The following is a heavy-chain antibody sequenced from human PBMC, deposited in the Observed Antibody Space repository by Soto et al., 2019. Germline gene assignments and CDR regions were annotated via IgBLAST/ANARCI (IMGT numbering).Heavy chain of an antibody. V-gene: IGHV4-30-2*01. Sequence: SETLSLTCAVSGGSISSGGYSWRCIRQPPEKGLEWIGYIYHSGSTYYNPSLKSRVTISVDRSKNQFSLKLSSVTAADTAVYYCARGYDSSGYYLASYDPWGQGTLVTVSS. CDR3: ARGYDSSGYYLASYDP. CDR2: IYHSGST. J-gene: IGHJ5*02. CDR1: GGSISSGGYS. D-gene: IGHD3-22*01.